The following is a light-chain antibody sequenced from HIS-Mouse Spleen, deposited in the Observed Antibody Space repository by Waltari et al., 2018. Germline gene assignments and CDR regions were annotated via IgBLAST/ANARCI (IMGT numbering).Light chain of an antibody. CDR3: QQYGSSRT. J-gene: IGKJ1*01. Sequence: EIVLTQSPGTLSLSPGDRATLSGRASQSVSSSYLAWYQQNPGQAPRLLIYGASSRATGIPDRVSGSGSGTDFTVTISRLEPEDFAVYYCQQYGSSRTFGQGTKVEIK. CDR2: GAS. V-gene: IGKV3-20*01. CDR1: QSVSSSY.